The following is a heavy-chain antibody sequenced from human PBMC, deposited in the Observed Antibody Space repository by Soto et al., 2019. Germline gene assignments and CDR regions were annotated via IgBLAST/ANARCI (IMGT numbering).Heavy chain of an antibody. J-gene: IGHJ5*02. D-gene: IGHD5-18*01. CDR2: IYHSGST. Sequence: SETLSLTCAVSGGSISSSNWWSWVRQPPGKGLEWIGEIYHSGSTNYNPSLKSRVTISVDKSKNQFSLKLSSVTAADTAVYYCARGGYSYGSNWFDPWGQGXLVTVYS. V-gene: IGHV4-4*02. CDR1: GGSISSSNW. CDR3: ARGGYSYGSNWFDP.